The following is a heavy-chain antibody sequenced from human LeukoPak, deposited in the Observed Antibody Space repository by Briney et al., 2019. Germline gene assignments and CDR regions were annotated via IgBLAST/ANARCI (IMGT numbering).Heavy chain of an antibody. D-gene: IGHD6-13*01. V-gene: IGHV6-1*01. CDR2: TYYSSKRYN. Sequence: SQTLSLTCAISGDWVSSSSAAWSWIRQSPSRGLEWLGRTYYSSKRYNDYAVSVKSRITINPDALKNQISLQLNSVTPEDTALYYCARSSSSYFDYWGQGTLVTVSS. J-gene: IGHJ4*02. CDR1: GDWVSSSSAA. CDR3: ARSSSSYFDY.